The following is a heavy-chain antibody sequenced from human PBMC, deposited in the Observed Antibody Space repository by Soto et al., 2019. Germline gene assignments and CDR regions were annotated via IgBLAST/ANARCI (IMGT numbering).Heavy chain of an antibody. CDR3: ARPEVAGPKGDYYYGMDV. J-gene: IGHJ6*02. CDR1: GYSFTSYW. CDR2: IDPSDSYT. Sequence: RGESLKISCKGSGYSFTSYWISWVRQMPGKGLEWMGRIDPSDSYTNYSPSFQGHVTISADKSISTAYLQWSSLKASDTAMYYCARPEVAGPKGDYYYGMDVWGQGTTVTVSS. D-gene: IGHD6-19*01. V-gene: IGHV5-10-1*01.